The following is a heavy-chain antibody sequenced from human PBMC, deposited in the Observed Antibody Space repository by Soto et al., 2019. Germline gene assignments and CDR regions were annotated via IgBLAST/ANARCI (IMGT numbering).Heavy chain of an antibody. V-gene: IGHV1-46*01. CDR3: AREPNESYYFDY. CDR1: GYTFTNYY. D-gene: IGHD5-18*01. CDR2: IRPSGGRT. Sequence: QVHRVQSGAEVKKPGASVKVSCKASGYTFTNYYIHWVRQAPGQGLEWLGIIRPSGGRTEYAQRFQGRVTMTRDTSTSTVYMELTSLTSEDTAVYYCAREPNESYYFDYWGQGTLVTVSS. J-gene: IGHJ4*02.